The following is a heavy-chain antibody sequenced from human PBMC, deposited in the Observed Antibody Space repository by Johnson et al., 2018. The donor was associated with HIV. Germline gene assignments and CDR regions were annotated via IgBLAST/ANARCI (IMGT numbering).Heavy chain of an antibody. CDR3: AREGHGAFDI. J-gene: IGHJ3*02. V-gene: IGHV3-30*14. Sequence: QVQLVESGGGAVQPGRSLRLSCAASGFTFSTHAVHWVRQAPGKGLEWVAVISSQGSTSYYADSVKGRFTVSRDNSKNTLYLQMGSLRAEDMAVYYCAREGHGAFDIWGQGTMVTVSS. CDR2: ISSQGSTS. CDR1: GFTFSTHA.